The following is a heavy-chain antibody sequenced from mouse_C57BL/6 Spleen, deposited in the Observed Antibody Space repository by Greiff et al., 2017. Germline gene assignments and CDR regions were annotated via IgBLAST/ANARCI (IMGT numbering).Heavy chain of an antibody. CDR3: ARSDYYGSSYDGWYFDV. Sequence: EVKLMESGPELVKPGASVKIPCKASGYTFTDYNLDWVKQSHGKSLEWIGDINPNNGGTIYNQKFKGKATLTVDKSSSTAYMELRSLTSEDTAVYYCARSDYYGSSYDGWYFDVWGTGTTVTVSS. CDR1: GYTFTDYN. V-gene: IGHV1-18*01. J-gene: IGHJ1*03. D-gene: IGHD1-1*01. CDR2: INPNNGGT.